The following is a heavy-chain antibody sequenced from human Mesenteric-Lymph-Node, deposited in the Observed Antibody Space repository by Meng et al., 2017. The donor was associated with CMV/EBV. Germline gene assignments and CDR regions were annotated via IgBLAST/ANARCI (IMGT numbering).Heavy chain of an antibody. D-gene: IGHD6-13*01. J-gene: IGHJ4*02. Sequence: GESLKISCAASGFTVSSNYMSWVRQAPGKGLEWVSVIYSGGSTHYADSVKGRFTISRDNSRNTLYLQMNSLRAEDTAVYYCAGTAAVNQASYYWGQGTLVTVSS. CDR1: GFTVSSNY. CDR2: IYSGGST. V-gene: IGHV3-53*01. CDR3: AGTAAVNQASYY.